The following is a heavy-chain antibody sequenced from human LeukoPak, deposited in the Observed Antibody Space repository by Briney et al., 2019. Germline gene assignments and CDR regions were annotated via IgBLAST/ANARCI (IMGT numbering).Heavy chain of an antibody. CDR3: ARSRYDSSGYYGIIGD. V-gene: IGHV3-23*01. CDR2: ISTGGGST. J-gene: IGHJ4*02. CDR1: GFTFSSYG. Sequence: GGSLRLSCAASGFTFSSYGMSWVRQAPGKGLEWVSAISTGGGSTYYADSVKGRFTISRDNAKNSLYLEMNSLRAEDTAVYYCARSRYDSSGYYGIIGDWGQGTLVTVSS. D-gene: IGHD3-22*01.